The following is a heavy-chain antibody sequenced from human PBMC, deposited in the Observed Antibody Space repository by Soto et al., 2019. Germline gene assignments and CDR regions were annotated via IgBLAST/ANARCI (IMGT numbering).Heavy chain of an antibody. CDR2: IYYNGNT. Sequence: QVQLQESGPGLVKPSETLSLTCSVSGGSISNHYWSWIRQPPGKGLEWIGYIYYNGNTNYNPSLKRRVTMSVATSRNQTSLTLTTVTAADTAVYYCTRANWYSEYWGQGTLVTVSS. CDR3: TRANWYSEY. CDR1: GGSISNHY. J-gene: IGHJ4*02. V-gene: IGHV4-59*11. D-gene: IGHD7-27*01.